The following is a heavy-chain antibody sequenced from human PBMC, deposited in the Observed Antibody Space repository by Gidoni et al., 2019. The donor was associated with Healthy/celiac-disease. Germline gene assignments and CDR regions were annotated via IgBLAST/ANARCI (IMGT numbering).Heavy chain of an antibody. CDR3: ARGYTDAAAFDY. J-gene: IGHJ4*02. V-gene: IGHV4-31*03. CDR2: IYYSGST. D-gene: IGHD3-16*02. CDR1: GASISSGGYY. Sequence: QVQLQESGPGLVQPSQTLSLTCTVSGASISSGGYYWSWIRQHPGKGLEWIGYIYYSGSTYYHPSLKSRVTISVDTSKNQFSLKLSSVTAADTAVYYCARGYTDAAAFDYWGQGTLVTVSS.